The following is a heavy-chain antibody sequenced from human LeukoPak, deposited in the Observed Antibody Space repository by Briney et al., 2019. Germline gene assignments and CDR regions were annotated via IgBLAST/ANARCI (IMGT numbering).Heavy chain of an antibody. CDR1: GYTFTSYG. Sequence: ASVKVSCKASGYTFTSYGISWVRQAPGQGLVWMGWISAYNGNTNYAQKLQGRVTMTTDTSTSTAYMELRSLRSDDTAVYYCARGFQYSSGWYYFDYWGQGTLVTVSS. J-gene: IGHJ4*02. D-gene: IGHD6-19*01. CDR3: ARGFQYSSGWYYFDY. V-gene: IGHV1-18*01. CDR2: ISAYNGNT.